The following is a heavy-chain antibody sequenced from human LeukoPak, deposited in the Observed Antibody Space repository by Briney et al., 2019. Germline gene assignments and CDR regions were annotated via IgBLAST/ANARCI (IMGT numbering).Heavy chain of an antibody. CDR2: SGTRSGTK. J-gene: IGHJ4*02. CDR3: LLQMTYGELSDPDF. CDR1: GFTLSSLA. Sequence: NPGGSLRRSCAASGFTLSSLAMHWVRQAHGKGLEWVSSSGTRSGTKYYADSVMGRFTISSDSAMNSVSLQINSLRAEDTAVYYCLLQMTYGELSDPDFRGQGTLVTVSS. V-gene: IGHV3-21*01. D-gene: IGHD3-16*02.